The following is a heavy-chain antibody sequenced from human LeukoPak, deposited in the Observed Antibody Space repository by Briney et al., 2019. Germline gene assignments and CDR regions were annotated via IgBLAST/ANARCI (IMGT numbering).Heavy chain of an antibody. D-gene: IGHD3-22*01. V-gene: IGHV3-9*01. CDR3: AKDGRRYYDSSGYYSYYYYMDV. CDR1: GFTFDDYA. J-gene: IGHJ6*03. CDR2: ISWNSGSI. Sequence: PGRSLRLSCAASGFTFDDYAMHWVRQAPGKGPEWVSGISWNSGSIGYADSVKGRFTISRDNAKNSLYLQMNSLRAEDTALYYCAKDGRRYYDSSGYYSYYYYMDVWGKGTTVTVSS.